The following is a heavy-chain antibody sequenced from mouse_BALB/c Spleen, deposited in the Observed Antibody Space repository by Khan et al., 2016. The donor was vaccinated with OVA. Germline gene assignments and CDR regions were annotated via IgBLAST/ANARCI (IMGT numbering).Heavy chain of an antibody. D-gene: IGHD1-1*01. Sequence: QVQLQQSGAELAKPGASVKMSCKASGYTFINYWILWVKQRPGQGLEWIGYINPSTGYTEYTQNFKDKATLTADTSSSTAYMQLSSLTSEDSAVYYCARRGLRWDFDYWGQGTTLTVSS. CDR1: GYTFINYW. V-gene: IGHV1-7*01. J-gene: IGHJ2*01. CDR2: INPSTGYT. CDR3: ARRGLRWDFDY.